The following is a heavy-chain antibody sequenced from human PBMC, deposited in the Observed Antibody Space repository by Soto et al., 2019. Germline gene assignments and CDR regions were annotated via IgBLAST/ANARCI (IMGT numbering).Heavy chain of an antibody. CDR2: ISGDETRT. CDR1: GFDFSDFW. CDR3: EGAQS. V-gene: IGHV3-74*01. Sequence: GGSLRLSCKASGFDFSDFWMHWVRQVPGKGLIWVSHISGDETRTTYADSVQGRFTISRDNADNTLYLQMHSLRVEDTAVYYCEGAQSRGQGTLVTVSS. J-gene: IGHJ4*02.